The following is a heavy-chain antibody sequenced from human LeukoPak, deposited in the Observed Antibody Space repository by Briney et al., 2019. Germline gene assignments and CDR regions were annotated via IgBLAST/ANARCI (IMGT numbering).Heavy chain of an antibody. CDR2: IYYSGST. J-gene: IGHJ5*02. CDR1: GGSISSYY. CDR3: AREDYNYDSSGYSNWFDP. D-gene: IGHD3-22*01. V-gene: IGHV4-59*01. Sequence: SETLSLTCTVSGGSISSYYWSWIRQPPGKGLEWIGYIYYSGSTNYDPSLKSRVTISVDTSKNQFSLKLSSVTAADTAVYYCAREDYNYDSSGYSNWFDPWGQGTLVTVSS.